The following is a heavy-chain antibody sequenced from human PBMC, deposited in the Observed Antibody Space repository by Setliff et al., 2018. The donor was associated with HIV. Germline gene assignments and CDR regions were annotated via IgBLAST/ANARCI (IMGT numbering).Heavy chain of an antibody. CDR1: RCTLSNYW. CDR2: IKQDGSER. Sequence: QPGGSLRLSCAASRCTLSNYWMSWVRQAPGKGLAWVANIKQDGSERFYVDSVKGRFSISRDNAKNSLYLQMNSLRAEDTAVYYRARRQYHSGWGFQYWGQGTLVTVSS. V-gene: IGHV3-7*01. D-gene: IGHD6-19*01. J-gene: IGHJ1*01. CDR3: ARRQYHSGWGFQY.